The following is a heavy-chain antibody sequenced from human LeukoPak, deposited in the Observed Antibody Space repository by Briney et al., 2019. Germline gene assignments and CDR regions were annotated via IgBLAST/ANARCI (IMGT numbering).Heavy chain of an antibody. D-gene: IGHD3/OR15-3a*01. Sequence: GGSLRLSCAASGFTFSSCGMHWVRQAPGKGLEWVAFIRYDGSNKYYADSVKGRFTISRDNSKNTLYLQMNSLTAEDTAVYYCARGAWTAYYLNSWGQGTLVTVSS. V-gene: IGHV3-30*02. CDR2: IRYDGSNK. CDR1: GFTFSSCG. J-gene: IGHJ4*02. CDR3: ARGAWTAYYLNS.